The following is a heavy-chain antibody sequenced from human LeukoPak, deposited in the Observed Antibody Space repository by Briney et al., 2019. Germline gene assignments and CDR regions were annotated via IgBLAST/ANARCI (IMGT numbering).Heavy chain of an antibody. CDR1: GFTFSSYG. Sequence: TGGSLRLSCAASGFTFSSYGMHWVRQAPGKGLEWVAVISYDGSNKYYADSVKGRFTISRDNSKNTLYLQMNSLRAEDTAVYYCAREVDPSSYYYMDVWGKGTTVTVSS. V-gene: IGHV3-30*03. CDR2: ISYDGSNK. CDR3: AREVDPSSYYYMDV. J-gene: IGHJ6*03. D-gene: IGHD5-12*01.